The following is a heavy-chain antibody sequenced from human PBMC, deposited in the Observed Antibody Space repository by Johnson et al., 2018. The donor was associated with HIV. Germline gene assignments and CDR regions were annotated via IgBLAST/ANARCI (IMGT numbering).Heavy chain of an antibody. Sequence: VQLVESGGGLVQPGGSLRLSCAASGFTFSSYAMSWVRQAPGKGLEWVSAISGSGGSTYYADSVKGRFTISRDNSKNTLYLQMNSLRAEDTAVYYWSKAGDWSDAFDIWGQGTMVTVSS. V-gene: IGHV3-23*04. CDR2: ISGSGGST. D-gene: IGHD3/OR15-3a*01. CDR3: SKAGDWSDAFDI. CDR1: GFTFSSYA. J-gene: IGHJ3*02.